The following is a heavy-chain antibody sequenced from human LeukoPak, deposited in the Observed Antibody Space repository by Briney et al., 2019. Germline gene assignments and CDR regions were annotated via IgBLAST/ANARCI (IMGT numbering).Heavy chain of an antibody. CDR2: ISWNSGSI. Sequence: GGSLRLSCAASGFTLADYAMHWVRQAPGKGLEWVSGISWNSGSIGYADSVKGRFTISRDNAKNSLYLQMNSLRAEDTALYYCAKGSGSYYKGVDYWGQGTLVTVSS. CDR1: GFTLADYA. V-gene: IGHV3-9*01. CDR3: AKGSGSYYKGVDY. J-gene: IGHJ4*02. D-gene: IGHD3-10*01.